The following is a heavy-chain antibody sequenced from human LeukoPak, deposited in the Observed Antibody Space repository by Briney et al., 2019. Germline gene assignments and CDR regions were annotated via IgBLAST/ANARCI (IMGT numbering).Heavy chain of an antibody. CDR1: GFTFSSYS. CDR2: ISSSSSTI. V-gene: IGHV3-48*04. Sequence: GGSLRLSCAASGFTFSSYSMNWVRQAPGKGLEWVSYISSSSSTIYYADSVKGRFTISRDNAKNSLYLQMNSLRSEDTAVYYCARDSSSGYYYGTVTFYGMDVWGQGTTVTVSS. D-gene: IGHD3-22*01. J-gene: IGHJ6*02. CDR3: ARDSSSGYYYGTVTFYGMDV.